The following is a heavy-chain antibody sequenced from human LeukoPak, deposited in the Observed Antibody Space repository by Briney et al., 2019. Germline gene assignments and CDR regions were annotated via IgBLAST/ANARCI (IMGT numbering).Heavy chain of an antibody. D-gene: IGHD6-19*01. Sequence: GRSLRLSCAASGFTFSSYAMHWVRQTPGKGLEWVAVISYDGSNKYYADSVKGRFTISRDNSRNTLYLQMNSLRAEDTAVYYCARDFLGIAVAGPVYYYGMDVWGQGTTVTVSS. CDR3: ARDFLGIAVAGPVYYYGMDV. CDR1: GFTFSSYA. V-gene: IGHV3-30-3*01. J-gene: IGHJ6*02. CDR2: ISYDGSNK.